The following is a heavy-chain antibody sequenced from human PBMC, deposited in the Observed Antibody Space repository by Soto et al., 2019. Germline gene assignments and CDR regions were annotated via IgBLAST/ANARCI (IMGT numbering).Heavy chain of an antibody. J-gene: IGHJ1*01. V-gene: IGHV3-23*01. Sequence: GGSLRLSCAASGVTFITYAMSWVRQAPGKGLEWVSAISGSGDSTYYADSVKGRFTISRDNSKNTLYLQMNSLRAEDTAVYYCAKGVPGIAVAGTGYFQHWGQGTLVTVSS. CDR3: AKGVPGIAVAGTGYFQH. CDR2: ISGSGDST. D-gene: IGHD6-19*01. CDR1: GVTFITYA.